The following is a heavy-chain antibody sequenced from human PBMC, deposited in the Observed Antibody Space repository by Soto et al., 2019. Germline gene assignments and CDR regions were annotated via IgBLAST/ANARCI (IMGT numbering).Heavy chain of an antibody. CDR3: ARAPGGSSSFVDY. CDR2: INAGNGNT. CDR1: GYTFTNYA. Sequence: ASVKVSCKASGYTFTNYAIHWVRQAPGQRLEWMGWINAGNGNTKYSQKFQGRVTITRDTSASTAYMELSSLRSEDTAVYYCARAPGGSSSFVDYWGQGTLVTVSS. V-gene: IGHV1-3*01. D-gene: IGHD6-6*01. J-gene: IGHJ4*02.